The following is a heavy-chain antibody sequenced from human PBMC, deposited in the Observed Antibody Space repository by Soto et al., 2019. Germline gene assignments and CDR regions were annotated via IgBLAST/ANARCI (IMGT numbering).Heavy chain of an antibody. CDR2: ISTRGSRI. V-gene: IGHV3-48*03. J-gene: IGHJ4*02. Sequence: QPGGSLRLSCAASGFTFSSYEMIWVRQAPGKGLEWVSYISTRGSRIYYADSVKGRFTISRDNAKNSLFLQMNSLRAEDTAIYYCAGRRDGYNGGLDFWGQGTLVTVSS. CDR1: GFTFSSYE. CDR3: AGRRDGYNGGLDF. D-gene: IGHD5-12*01.